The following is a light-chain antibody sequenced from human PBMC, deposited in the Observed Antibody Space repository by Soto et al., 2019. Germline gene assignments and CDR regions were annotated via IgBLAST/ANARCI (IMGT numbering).Light chain of an antibody. CDR1: SSNIGAGYD. Sequence: QCGLTRPPSWSGSPGQRVTISCTGSSSNIGAGYDVHWYQQLPGTAPKLLIYGNSNRPSGVPDRFSGSKSGTSASLAITGLQAEDEADYYCQSYDSSLSGYVFGTGTKVTVL. CDR2: GNS. J-gene: IGLJ1*01. CDR3: QSYDSSLSGYV. V-gene: IGLV1-40*01.